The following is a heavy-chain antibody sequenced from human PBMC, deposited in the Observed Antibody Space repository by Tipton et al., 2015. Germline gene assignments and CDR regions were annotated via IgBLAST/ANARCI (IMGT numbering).Heavy chain of an antibody. V-gene: IGHV4-59*07. Sequence: GLVKPSDTLSLTCSVSSDSISKYYWSWIRQPPGKELEWIGYIQYSGSTNYNPSLKSRVTISVDTPKTQFSLKMSSVTASDTAVYYCARARGRHGGLFDSWGQGILVTVSS. CDR3: ARARGRHGGLFDS. CDR2: IQYSGST. J-gene: IGHJ4*02. D-gene: IGHD4-23*01. CDR1: SDSISKYY.